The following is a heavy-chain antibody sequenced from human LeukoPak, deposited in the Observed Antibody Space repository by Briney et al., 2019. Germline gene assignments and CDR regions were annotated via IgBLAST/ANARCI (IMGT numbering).Heavy chain of an antibody. CDR2: IYTSGST. D-gene: IGHD6-25*01. V-gene: IGHV4-4*09. CDR1: GGSISSYY. CDR3: ASHLAAADAFDI. Sequence: SETLSLTCTVSGGSISSYYWGWIRQPPGKGLEWIGYIYTSGSTNYNPSLKSRVTISVDTSKNQFSLKLSSVTAADTAVYYCASHLAAADAFDIWGQGTMVTVSS. J-gene: IGHJ3*02.